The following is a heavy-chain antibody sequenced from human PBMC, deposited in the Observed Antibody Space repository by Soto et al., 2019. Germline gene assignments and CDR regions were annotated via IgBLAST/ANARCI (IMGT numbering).Heavy chain of an antibody. Sequence: QVQLVQSGAELKKPGASVKVSCKASGYTFSNYDMNWVRQATGQGPGWIGWVNPNNGDTGYAQKFQGRVTLTTDSSTPTAYMELTSLRSEDTAIYYCAKVSRKGSAIDFDYWGQGTLITVSS. CDR2: VNPNNGDT. CDR3: AKVSRKGSAIDFDY. D-gene: IGHD3-10*01. J-gene: IGHJ4*02. V-gene: IGHV1-8*01. CDR1: GYTFSNYD.